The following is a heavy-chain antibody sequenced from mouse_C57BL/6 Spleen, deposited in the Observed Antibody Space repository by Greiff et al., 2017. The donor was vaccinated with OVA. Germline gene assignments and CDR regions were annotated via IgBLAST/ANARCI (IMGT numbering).Heavy chain of an antibody. Sequence: EVKLMESGGGLVQPGGSMKLSCVASGFTFSNYWMNWVRQSPEKGLEWVAQIRLKSDNYATHYAESVKGRFTISRDDSKSSVYLQMNNLRAEDTGIYYGTGLSYHMGVWGQGTTLTVSS. J-gene: IGHJ2*01. D-gene: IGHD1-1*02. CDR1: GFTFSNYW. V-gene: IGHV6-3*01. CDR2: IRLKSDNYAT. CDR3: TGLSYHMGV.